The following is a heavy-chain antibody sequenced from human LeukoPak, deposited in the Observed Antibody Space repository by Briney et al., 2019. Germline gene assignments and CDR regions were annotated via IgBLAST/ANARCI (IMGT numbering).Heavy chain of an antibody. CDR1: GGSFSGYY. Sequence: SETLSLTCAVYGGSFSGYYWSWIRQPPGKGLEWIGEINHSGSTNYNPSLKSRVTISVDTSKNQFSLKLRSVTAADTAVYYCARFGSTSYCLKDWFDPWGQGTLVTASS. CDR2: INHSGST. J-gene: IGHJ5*02. D-gene: IGHD2-2*01. CDR3: ARFGSTSYCLKDWFDP. V-gene: IGHV4-34*01.